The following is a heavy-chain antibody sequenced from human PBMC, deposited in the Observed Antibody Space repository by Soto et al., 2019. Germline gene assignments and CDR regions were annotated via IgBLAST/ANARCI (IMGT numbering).Heavy chain of an antibody. D-gene: IGHD1-1*01. J-gene: IGHJ4*02. CDR2: ISSHNGNT. Sequence: QVHLVQSGAEVKKPGASVKDSCKASGYTFTSYGITCVRQAPGQGLEWMGWISSHNGNTDYAQKRQGRVIVTRDTSTSTAYMELRSLISDDTAVYYCARGRYGDYWGQGALVTVSS. CDR1: GYTFTSYG. V-gene: IGHV1-18*01. CDR3: ARGRYGDY.